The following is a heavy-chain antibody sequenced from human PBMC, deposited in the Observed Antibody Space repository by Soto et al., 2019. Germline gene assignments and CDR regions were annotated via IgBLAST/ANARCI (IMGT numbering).Heavy chain of an antibody. CDR2: ISYDGSNK. J-gene: IGHJ6*02. CDR1: GFTFSSYA. CDR3: ARDLAAAGIYYYYGMDV. V-gene: IGHV3-30-3*01. D-gene: IGHD6-13*01. Sequence: QVQLVESGGGLVQPGRSLRLSCAASGFTFSSYAMHWVRQAPGKGREWVAVISYDGSNKYYADSVKGRFTISRDNAKNTLYLQMNSLRAEDTAVYYCARDLAAAGIYYYYGMDVWGQGTTVTVSS.